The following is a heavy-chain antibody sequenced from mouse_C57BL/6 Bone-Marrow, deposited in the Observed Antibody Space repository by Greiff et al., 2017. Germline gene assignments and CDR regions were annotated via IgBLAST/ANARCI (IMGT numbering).Heavy chain of an antibody. Sequence: EVMLGDSGGGLVKPGGSLKLSCAASGFTFSDYGMHWVRQDPEKGLEWVAYISSVSSTIYYADTVKGRFTISRDNATNTLFMQVTSLRSEDTAMYYCAREEYTSGYWYFDDWGTGTTVTVSS. CDR3: AREEYTSGYWYFDD. CDR2: ISSVSSTI. V-gene: IGHV5-17*01. CDR1: GFTFSDYG. D-gene: IGHD5-1*01. J-gene: IGHJ1*03.